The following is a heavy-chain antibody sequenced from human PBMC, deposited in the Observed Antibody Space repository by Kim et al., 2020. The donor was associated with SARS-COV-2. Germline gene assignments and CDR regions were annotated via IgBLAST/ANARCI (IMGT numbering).Heavy chain of an antibody. J-gene: IGHJ4*02. Sequence: SETLSLTCAVYGGSFSGYYWSWIRQPPGKGLEWIGEINHSGSTNYNPSLKSRVTISVDTSKNQFSLKLSSVTAADTAVYYCARESGAVGAYWGQGTLVTVSS. V-gene: IGHV4-34*01. CDR2: INHSGST. CDR3: ARESGAVGAY. D-gene: IGHD3-16*01. CDR1: GGSFSGYY.